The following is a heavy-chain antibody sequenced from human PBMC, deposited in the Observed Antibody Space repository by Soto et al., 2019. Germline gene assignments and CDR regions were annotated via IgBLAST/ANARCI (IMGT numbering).Heavy chain of an antibody. CDR3: ARLAGGYYYYYYGMDV. CDR1: GGSFSGYY. Sequence: SETLSLTCAVYGGSFSGYYWSWIRQPPGKGLEWIGEINHSGSTNYNPSLKSRVTISVDTSKNQFSLKLSSVTAADTAVYYCARLAGGYYYYYYGMDVWGQGTTVT. D-gene: IGHD3-16*01. CDR2: INHSGST. J-gene: IGHJ6*02. V-gene: IGHV4-34*01.